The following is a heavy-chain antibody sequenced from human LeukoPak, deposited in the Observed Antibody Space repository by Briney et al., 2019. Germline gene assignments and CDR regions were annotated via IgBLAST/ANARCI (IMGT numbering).Heavy chain of an antibody. CDR3: ARDQREVVMSPFEY. CDR1: GYTFTSYG. D-gene: IGHD3-22*01. CDR2: ISAYNGNT. V-gene: IGHV1-18*01. J-gene: IGHJ4*02. Sequence: ASVKVSCKASGYTFTSYGISWVRQAPGQGLEWMGWISAYNGNTNYAQKLQGRVTMTTDTSTSTAYMELRSLRSDDTAVYYCARDQREVVMSPFEYWGQGTLVTVSS.